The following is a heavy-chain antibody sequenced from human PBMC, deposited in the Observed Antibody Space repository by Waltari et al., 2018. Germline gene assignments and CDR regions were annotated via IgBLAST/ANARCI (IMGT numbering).Heavy chain of an antibody. CDR2: IYYSGST. V-gene: IGHV4-59*01. D-gene: IGHD1-26*01. CDR1: GGSISSYY. J-gene: IGHJ6*02. Sequence: QVQLQESGPGLVKPSETLSLTCTVSGGSISSYYWSWIRQPPGKGLEWIGYIYYSGSTNDNPSLKSRVTRSVDTSKNQFSLKLSSVTAADTAVYYCARSGVGATKVSYYYYGMDVWGQGTTVTVSS. CDR3: ARSGVGATKVSYYYYGMDV.